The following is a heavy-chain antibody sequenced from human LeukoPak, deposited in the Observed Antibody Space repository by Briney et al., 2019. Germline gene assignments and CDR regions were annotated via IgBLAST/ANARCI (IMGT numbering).Heavy chain of an antibody. CDR3: ASDSSGFY. J-gene: IGHJ4*02. V-gene: IGHV3-21*01. CDR2: ISSSSIYI. Sequence: PGGSPRLSYSASGFTFSSYSMNWVRQAPGKGLEWVSSISSSSIYIYYADSVKGRFTISRDNPKNSLYLQMNSLRAEDTAVYYCASDSSGFYWGQGTLVTVSS. CDR1: GFTFSSYS. D-gene: IGHD3-22*01.